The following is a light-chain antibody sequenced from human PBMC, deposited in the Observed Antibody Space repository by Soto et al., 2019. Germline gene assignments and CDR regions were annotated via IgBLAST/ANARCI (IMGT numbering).Light chain of an antibody. Sequence: QSALTQPASVSGSPGQSITISCTGTSSDVGGYNCVSWYQQHPGKAPKLMIYDVSNWPSGVSNRFSGSKSGNTASLTISGLQAEDEAEYYCSSCTSSSTFVFGTGTKVTVL. CDR1: SSDVGGYNC. CDR3: SSCTSSSTFV. J-gene: IGLJ1*01. CDR2: DVS. V-gene: IGLV2-14*01.